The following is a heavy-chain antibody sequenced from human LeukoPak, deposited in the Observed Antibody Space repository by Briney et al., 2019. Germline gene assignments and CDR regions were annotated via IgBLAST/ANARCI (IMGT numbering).Heavy chain of an antibody. J-gene: IGHJ6*03. CDR1: GFTFSSYS. CDR3: ARLPLSSSWYRYYYYMDV. V-gene: IGHV3-21*01. Sequence: GGSLRLSCAASGFTFSSYSMNWVRHAPGKGLEWVSSIISSSSYIYYADSVKGRFTISRDNAKHSLYLQMNSLRAEDTAVYYWARLPLSSSWYRYYYYMDVWGKGTTVTVSS. D-gene: IGHD6-13*01. CDR2: IISSSSYI.